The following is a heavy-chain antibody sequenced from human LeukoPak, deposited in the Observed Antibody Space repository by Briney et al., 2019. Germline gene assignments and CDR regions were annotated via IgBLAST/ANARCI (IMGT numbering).Heavy chain of an antibody. CDR2: IYYSGTT. CDR1: GASISSSSYY. Sequence: SETLSLTCSVSGASISSSSYYWGWIRQPPGKGLEWIASIYYSGTTYYNPSLKSRVTISADTSKSQFSLKLSSVTAADTAVYYCTSRGWIVGLVDYWGQGTLVTVSS. D-gene: IGHD3-22*01. J-gene: IGHJ4*02. V-gene: IGHV4-39*01. CDR3: TSRGWIVGLVDY.